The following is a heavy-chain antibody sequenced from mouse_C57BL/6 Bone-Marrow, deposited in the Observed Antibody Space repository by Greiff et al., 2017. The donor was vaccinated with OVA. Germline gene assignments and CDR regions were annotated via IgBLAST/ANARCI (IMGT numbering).Heavy chain of an antibody. Sequence: VQLQQSGPELVKPGASVKISCKASGYTFTDYYMNWVKQSHGKSLEWIGDINPNNGGTSYNQKFKGKATLTVDKSSSTAYMELRSLTSEDSAVYYCARSYYYGSSLYAMDYWGQGTSVTVSS. CDR1: GYTFTDYY. CDR2: INPNNGGT. CDR3: ARSYYYGSSLYAMDY. D-gene: IGHD1-1*01. V-gene: IGHV1-26*01. J-gene: IGHJ4*01.